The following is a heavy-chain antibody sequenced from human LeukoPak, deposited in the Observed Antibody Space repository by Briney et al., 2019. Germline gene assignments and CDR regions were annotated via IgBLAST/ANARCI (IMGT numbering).Heavy chain of an antibody. D-gene: IGHD2-15*01. J-gene: IGHJ5*02. CDR2: ISGYNGNT. CDR3: ARGRGVVVAAATRYWFDP. V-gene: IGHV1-18*01. Sequence: ASVKVSCKASGYTFTSYGISWVRQAPGQGLAWMGWISGYNGNTKYAQKFQGRVTMTTDTSTSTAYMELRSLRSDDTAVYYCARGRGVVVAAATRYWFDPWGQGTLVTVSS. CDR1: GYTFTSYG.